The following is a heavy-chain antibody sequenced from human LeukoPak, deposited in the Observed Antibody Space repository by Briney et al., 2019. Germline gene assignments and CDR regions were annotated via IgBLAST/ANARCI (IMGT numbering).Heavy chain of an antibody. V-gene: IGHV1-3*01. J-gene: IGHJ4*02. CDR1: GYTFTSYA. Sequence: ASVKVSCKASGYTFTSYAMHWVRQAPGQRLEWMGWINAGNGNTKYSQKFQGRVTITRDTSASTAYMELSSLRSEDTAVYYCAKGRKPVMTIPDYWGQGTLVAVS. CDR3: AKGRKPVMTIPDY. D-gene: IGHD4/OR15-4a*01. CDR2: INAGNGNT.